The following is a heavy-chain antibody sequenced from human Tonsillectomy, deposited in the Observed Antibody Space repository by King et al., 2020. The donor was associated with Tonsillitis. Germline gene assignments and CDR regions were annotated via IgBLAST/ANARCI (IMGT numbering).Heavy chain of an antibody. D-gene: IGHD2-2*01. CDR3: TTGYYKYCSSTSCYVGFDY. CDR2: IKSKTDGGTT. Sequence: VQLVESGGGLVKPGGSLRLSCAASGFTFSNAWMSWVRQAPGKGLEWVVRIKSKTDGGTTDYAAPVKGRFTISRDDSKNTLYLQMNSLKTEDTAVYYCTTGYYKYCSSTSCYVGFDYWGQGTLVTVSS. J-gene: IGHJ4*02. CDR1: GFTFSNAW. V-gene: IGHV3-15*01.